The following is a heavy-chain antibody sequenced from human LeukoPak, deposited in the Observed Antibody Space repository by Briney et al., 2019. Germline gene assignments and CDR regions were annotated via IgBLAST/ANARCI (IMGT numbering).Heavy chain of an antibody. CDR3: AQDGTTTRYNWFDS. CDR1: GFTFRSYA. J-gene: IGHJ5*01. D-gene: IGHD1-7*01. Sequence: GGSLRLSCAASGFTFRSYAMSWVRQAPGKGLEGVSGIIADFDTTYYADSVRGRFTISRDHSKNTLYLQMNSLRAEDTAIYYCAQDGTTTRYNWFDSWGQGTLVTVSS. CDR2: IIADFDTT. V-gene: IGHV3-23*01.